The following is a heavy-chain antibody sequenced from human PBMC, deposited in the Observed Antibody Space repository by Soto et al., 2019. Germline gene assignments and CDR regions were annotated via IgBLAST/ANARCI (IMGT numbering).Heavy chain of an antibody. Sequence: GGSLRLSCAASGFTFSNYRMYWVRQVPGKGLVWVARINSDGTRASYGDSAKGRFTISRDNAKNTLYLQMDSLRADDTAVYYCARAYSGPDWGQGTLVTVS. CDR3: ARAYSGPD. CDR2: INSDGTRA. CDR1: GFTFSNYR. D-gene: IGHD4-4*01. V-gene: IGHV3-74*01. J-gene: IGHJ4*02.